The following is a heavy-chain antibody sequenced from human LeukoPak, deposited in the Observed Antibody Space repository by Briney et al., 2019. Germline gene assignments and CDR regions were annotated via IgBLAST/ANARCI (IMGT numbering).Heavy chain of an antibody. J-gene: IGHJ6*03. CDR1: GFIFSSYS. D-gene: IGHD3-22*01. Sequence: GGSLRLSCAASGFIFSSYSMNWVRQAPGKGLEWVSSISSSGSYRDYADSVKGRFTISRDNSRNRLYLQMNSLRAEDTALYYCAKRDYDSNGYFFPYYFDVWGQGTTVTVSS. CDR3: AKRDYDSNGYFFPYYFDV. V-gene: IGHV3-21*04. CDR2: ISSSGSYR.